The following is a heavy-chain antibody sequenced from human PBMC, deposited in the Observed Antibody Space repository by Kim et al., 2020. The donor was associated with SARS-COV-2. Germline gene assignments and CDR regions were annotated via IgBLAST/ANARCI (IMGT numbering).Heavy chain of an antibody. CDR3: ARDQIHYYGSGSKGFDY. Sequence: GGSLRLSCAASGFTFSSYAMHWVRQAPGKGLEWVAVISYDGSNKYYADSVKGRFTISRDNSKNTLYLQMNSLRAEDTAVYYCARDQIHYYGSGSKGFDYWGQGTLVTVSS. V-gene: IGHV3-30*04. CDR1: GFTFSSYA. CDR2: ISYDGSNK. J-gene: IGHJ4*02. D-gene: IGHD3-10*01.